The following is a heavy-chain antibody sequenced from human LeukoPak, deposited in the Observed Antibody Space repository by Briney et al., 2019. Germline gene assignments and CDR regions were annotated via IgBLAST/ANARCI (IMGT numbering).Heavy chain of an antibody. CDR2: ISAYNGNT. V-gene: IGHV1-18*01. Sequence: ASVKVSCKASGYTFTSYGISWVRQAPGQGLEWMGWISAYNGNTNYAQKLQGRVTMTTDTSTSTAYMELRSLRPDDTAVYYCARGDRYSSSSYVDYWGQGTLVTVSS. J-gene: IGHJ4*02. CDR3: ARGDRYSSSSYVDY. D-gene: IGHD6-6*01. CDR1: GYTFTSYG.